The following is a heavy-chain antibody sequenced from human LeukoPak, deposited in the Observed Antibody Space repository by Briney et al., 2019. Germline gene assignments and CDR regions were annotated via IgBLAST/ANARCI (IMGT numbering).Heavy chain of an antibody. CDR1: GFIFDDRG. CDR2: ISWSSGII. Sequence: GRSLRLSCAASGFIFDDRGMHWVRQAPGKGLEWVSGISWSSGIICYADSVKGRFTISRDNAKNSLDLQMESLRAEDTAVYYCATAPGRSYLETGVNPWGQGTLVTVSS. D-gene: IGHD1-26*01. J-gene: IGHJ5*02. CDR3: ATAPGRSYLETGVNP. V-gene: IGHV3-9*01.